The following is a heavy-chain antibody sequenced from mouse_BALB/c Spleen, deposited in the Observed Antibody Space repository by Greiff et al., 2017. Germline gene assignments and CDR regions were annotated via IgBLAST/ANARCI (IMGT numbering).Heavy chain of an antibody. V-gene: IGHV1-62-2*01. Sequence: QVQLQQSGAELVRPGTSVKVSCKASGYAFTNYLIEWVKQRSGQGLEWIGWFYPGSGSIKYNEKFKDKATLTADKSSSTVYMELSRLTSEDSAVYFCARHEEDQYGNYAWFAYWGQGTLVTVSA. J-gene: IGHJ3*01. D-gene: IGHD2-10*02. CDR2: FYPGSGSI. CDR1: GYAFTNYL. CDR3: ARHEEDQYGNYAWFAY.